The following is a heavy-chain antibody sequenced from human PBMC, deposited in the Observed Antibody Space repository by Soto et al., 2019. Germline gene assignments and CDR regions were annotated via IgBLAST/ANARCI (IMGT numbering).Heavy chain of an antibody. CDR1: GGIFSTYA. Sequence: QVQLVQSGAEVKKPGSSVKVSCKASGGIFSTYAISWLRQAPGQGLGRMGGIIPIFGTPNYAQRFQGRVTITADESTSTAYMELSRLRSEDTAVYYCARDRDDYGSGNYYNRIDFWGQGALVTVSS. J-gene: IGHJ4*02. V-gene: IGHV1-69*01. CDR3: ARDRDDYGSGNYYNRIDF. D-gene: IGHD3-10*01. CDR2: IIPIFGTP.